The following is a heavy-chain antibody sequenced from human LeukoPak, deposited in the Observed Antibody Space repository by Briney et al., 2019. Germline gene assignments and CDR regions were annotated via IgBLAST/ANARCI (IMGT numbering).Heavy chain of an antibody. J-gene: IGHJ4*02. V-gene: IGHV1-69*06. CDR3: ARDRFDYYELVDY. Sequence: SVKVSCKASGGTFSSYAISWVRQAPGQGLEWMGGIIPIFGTANYAQKFQGRVTITADKSTSTAYMELRSLRSDDTAVYYCARDRFDYYELVDYWGQGTLVTVSS. CDR2: IIPIFGTA. D-gene: IGHD3-22*01. CDR1: GGTFSSYA.